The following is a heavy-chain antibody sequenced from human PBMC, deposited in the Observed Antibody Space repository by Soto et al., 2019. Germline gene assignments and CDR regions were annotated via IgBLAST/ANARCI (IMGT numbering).Heavy chain of an antibody. Sequence: QVQLVESGGGVVQPGTSLRLSCAASGFTFSKHGMHWVRQAPGKGLEWMAVIVADGRSQHYADSVKGRFTISRDNSKNTLFLQRNSLRAEDTAVYYCARDDDYVDNRLDYWGQGTLVTVSS. V-gene: IGHV3-33*01. CDR2: IVADGRSQ. CDR1: GFTFSKHG. CDR3: ARDDDYVDNRLDY. D-gene: IGHD4-17*01. J-gene: IGHJ4*02.